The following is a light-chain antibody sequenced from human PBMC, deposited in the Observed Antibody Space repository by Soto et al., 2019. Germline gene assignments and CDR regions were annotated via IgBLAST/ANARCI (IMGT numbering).Light chain of an antibody. J-gene: IGLJ2*01. CDR3: QSYDSSLSGFVV. CDR1: SSNIGAGYD. V-gene: IGLV1-40*01. CDR2: GNS. Sequence: QSVLTQPPSVSGAPGQRVTISCTGSSSNIGAGYDVHWYQQLPGTAPKLLIYGNSNRPSGVPDRFSGSKSGTSASLAITGLQAEDEEDYYCQSYDSSLSGFVVFGGGTQLTVL.